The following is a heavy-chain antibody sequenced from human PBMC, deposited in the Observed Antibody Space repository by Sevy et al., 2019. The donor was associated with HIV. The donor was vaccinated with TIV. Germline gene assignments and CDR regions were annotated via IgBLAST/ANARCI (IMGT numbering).Heavy chain of an antibody. V-gene: IGHV1-46*01. CDR3: VRADPDQHFDS. Sequence: ASVKVSCKASGDTFTNNYIHWVRQAPGQGLEWMGMVDPSAGNTTYAQKFQGRVTTTRDTSTSILYMELSSLRSDDTAVYYCVRADPDQHFDSWGQGTLVTVSS. CDR1: GDTFTNNY. CDR2: VDPSAGNT. J-gene: IGHJ4*02.